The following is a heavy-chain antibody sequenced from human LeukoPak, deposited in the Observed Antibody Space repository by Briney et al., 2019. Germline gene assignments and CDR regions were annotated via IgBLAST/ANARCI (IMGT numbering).Heavy chain of an antibody. J-gene: IGHJ5*02. Sequence: SETLSLTCTVSGDSISSDYWSWIRQPPGKGLEWIGYIYYSGSTNYNPSLMSRVTISIDTSKNQFSLTLSSMTAADTAVYYCARHSGSYYVWFDPWGQRTLVTVSS. CDR1: GDSISSDY. V-gene: IGHV4-59*01. CDR3: ARHSGSYYVWFDP. CDR2: IYYSGST. D-gene: IGHD1-26*01.